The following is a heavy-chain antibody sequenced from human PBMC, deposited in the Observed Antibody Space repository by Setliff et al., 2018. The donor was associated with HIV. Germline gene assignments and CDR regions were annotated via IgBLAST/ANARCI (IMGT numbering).Heavy chain of an antibody. CDR3: AKDKSYHDYIWGSSVLAY. J-gene: IGHJ4*02. CDR1: GFTFSDYD. D-gene: IGHD3-16*01. V-gene: IGHV3-30*02. Sequence: LRLSCAASGFTFSDYDIHWVRQAPGKGLEWVAFMRYDGSNKDYADSVKGRFTISRDNSKNTLFLQMNSLRPEDTAIYYCAKDKSYHDYIWGSSVLAYWGQGTLVTGLL. CDR2: MRYDGSNK.